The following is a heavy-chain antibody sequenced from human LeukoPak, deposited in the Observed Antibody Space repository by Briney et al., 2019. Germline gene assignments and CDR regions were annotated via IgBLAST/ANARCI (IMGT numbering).Heavy chain of an antibody. Sequence: SETLSLTCTVSGGSVSSGSYYWSWIRQPPGKGLEWIGFIYYSGSTHYNPSLKSRVTISVDTTKNQFSLKLSSVTAADTAVYYCAGGLGSGLSYFDYWGQGTLVTVSS. CDR3: AGGLGSGLSYFDY. CDR2: IYYSGST. CDR1: GGSVSSGSYY. D-gene: IGHD3-16*01. J-gene: IGHJ4*02. V-gene: IGHV4-61*01.